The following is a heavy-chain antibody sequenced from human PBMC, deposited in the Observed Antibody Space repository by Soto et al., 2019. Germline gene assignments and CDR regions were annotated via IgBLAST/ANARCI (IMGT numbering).Heavy chain of an antibody. Sequence: TVSGGSISTYYWSWIRQPAGKGLEWIGRIYTSGSTNYNPSLKSRVTMSVDTSKIQFSLKLSSVTAADTAVYYCARSSAGYGSSWYYFDYWGQGTLVTVSS. CDR2: IYTSGST. CDR1: GGSISTYY. D-gene: IGHD6-13*01. CDR3: ARSSAGYGSSWYYFDY. J-gene: IGHJ4*02. V-gene: IGHV4-4*07.